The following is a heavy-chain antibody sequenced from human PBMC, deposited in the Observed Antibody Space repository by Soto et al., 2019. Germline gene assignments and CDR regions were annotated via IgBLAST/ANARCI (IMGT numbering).Heavy chain of an antibody. CDR3: ARGSRRDSYYFEY. J-gene: IGHJ4*02. CDR2: ISSSSTYT. Sequence: GGSLRLSCSASGFTFSDYYMSWIRQAPGKGLEWVSYISSSSTYTNYADSVKGRFTISRDNAKNSLYLQMNSLRAEDTAVYYCARGSRRDSYYFEYWGQGALVTVSS. CDR1: GFTFSDYY. D-gene: IGHD5-18*01. V-gene: IGHV3-11*06.